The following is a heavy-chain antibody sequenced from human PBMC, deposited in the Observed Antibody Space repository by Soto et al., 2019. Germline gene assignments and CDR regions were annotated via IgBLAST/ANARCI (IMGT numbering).Heavy chain of an antibody. CDR2: ISYSGST. CDR3: ARGTSWQLPFDY. V-gene: IGHV4-59*01. Sequence: QVQLQESGPGLVKPSETLSLTCTVSSDSISSYYWSWIRQPPVKRLEWIGYISYSGSTDYNPSLKSRVTRSGDTSKNQFSLKVSSVTAADTDVYYCARGTSWQLPFDYWGQGTLVNVSS. D-gene: IGHD6-13*01. CDR1: SDSISSYY. J-gene: IGHJ4*02.